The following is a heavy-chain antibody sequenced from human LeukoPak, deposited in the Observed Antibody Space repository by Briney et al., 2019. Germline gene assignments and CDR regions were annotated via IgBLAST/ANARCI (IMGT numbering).Heavy chain of an antibody. CDR2: IKQDGREK. V-gene: IGHV3-7*01. D-gene: IGHD1-20*01. CDR3: ARDNWPLIDY. Sequence: GGSLRLSCAASGLTFSSYWMSWVRQAPGKGLEWVANIKQDGREKYYVDSVKGRFTISRDNAKNSLYLQMNSLRAEDTAVYYCARDNWPLIDYWGQGTLVTVSS. J-gene: IGHJ4*02. CDR1: GLTFSSYW.